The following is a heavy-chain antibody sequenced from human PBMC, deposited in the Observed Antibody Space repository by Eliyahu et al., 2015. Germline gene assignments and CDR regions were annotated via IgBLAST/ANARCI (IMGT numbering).Heavy chain of an antibody. V-gene: IGHV4-4*02. Sequence: QVQLQESGPGLVKPSGTLSLICAVSGGSISSSNWWSWVRQPPGKGLEWIGEIYHSGSTNYNPSLKSRITISVDKSKNQFSLKLSSVTAADTAVYYCARGLAQSIAVAGTPPFYWGQGTLVTVSS. J-gene: IGHJ4*02. D-gene: IGHD6-19*01. CDR3: ARGLAQSIAVAGTPPFY. CDR2: IYHSGST. CDR1: GGSISSSNW.